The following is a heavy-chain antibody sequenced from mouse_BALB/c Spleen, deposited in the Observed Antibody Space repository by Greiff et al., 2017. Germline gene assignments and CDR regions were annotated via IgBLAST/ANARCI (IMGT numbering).Heavy chain of an antibody. D-gene: IGHD2-3*01. CDR1: GFNIKDTY. V-gene: IGHV14-3*02. J-gene: IGHJ1*01. CDR3: ARCDGYYGWYLDD. CDR2: IDPANGNT. Sequence: VQLQQSGAELVKPGASVKLSCTASGFNIKDTYMHWVKQRPEQGLEWIGRIDPANGNTKYDPKFQGKATITADTSSNTAYLQLSSLTSEDTAVYYCARCDGYYGWYLDDWGAGTTVTVSA.